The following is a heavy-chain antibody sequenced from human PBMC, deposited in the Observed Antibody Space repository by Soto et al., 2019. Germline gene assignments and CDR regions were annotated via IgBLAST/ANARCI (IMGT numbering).Heavy chain of an antibody. CDR1: GYTFTSIS. D-gene: IGHD2-2*01. CDR3: ARVIPGVEPWFAS. J-gene: IGHJ5*01. V-gene: IGHV1-18*01. Sequence: VKLCSKAPGYTFTSISGTWVRHDPRQGLKWMGWISAYTDTPNYAQKFQGRVTMTIDTSTSTAYMDLRSLTSDDTAVYYGARVIPGVEPWFASWVQGTLVTVSS. CDR2: ISAYTDTP.